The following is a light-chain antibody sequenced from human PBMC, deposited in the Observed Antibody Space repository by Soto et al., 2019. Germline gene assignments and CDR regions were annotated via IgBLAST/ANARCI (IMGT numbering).Light chain of an antibody. CDR2: DAS. J-gene: IGKJ5*01. CDR3: QQYRTYST. V-gene: IGKV1-5*01. Sequence: TQSPSTLSTSVGDRVTITCLASHSLRGCWAWYQQRPGKAPKALIYDASTLANGVPSRFTGSGSGTEFTLTISSLQHDDSATYYRQQYRTYSTFGQGTRLEIK. CDR1: HSLRGC.